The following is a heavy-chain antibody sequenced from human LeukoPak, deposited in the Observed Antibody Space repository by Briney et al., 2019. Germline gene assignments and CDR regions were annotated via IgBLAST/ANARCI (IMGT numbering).Heavy chain of an antibody. V-gene: IGHV4-59*01. CDR3: ARGGSTGTNLNWVDP. Sequence: PSETLSLTCTVPGGSISSYYWSWIRQPPGKGLEWSGYIYYSGSTNYNPSLKSRVTISVDTSKNQFSLKLSSVTAADTAVYYCARGGSTGTNLNWVDPWGQGTLVTVSS. D-gene: IGHD1-1*01. CDR1: GGSISSYY. J-gene: IGHJ5*02. CDR2: IYYSGST.